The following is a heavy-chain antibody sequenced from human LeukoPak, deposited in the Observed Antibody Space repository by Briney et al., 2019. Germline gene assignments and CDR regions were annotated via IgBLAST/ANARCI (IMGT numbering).Heavy chain of an antibody. D-gene: IGHD4-17*01. CDR1: GFTFDDYG. Sequence: GGSLRLSCAASGFTFDDYGMSWVRQAPGKRLEWVSGINWNGGSTGYADSVKGRFTVSRDNAKNSLYLQMNSLRAEDTALYYCAGGGYGDYYYYYMDVWGKGTTVTVSS. CDR3: AGGGYGDYYYYYMDV. CDR2: INWNGGST. V-gene: IGHV3-20*04. J-gene: IGHJ6*03.